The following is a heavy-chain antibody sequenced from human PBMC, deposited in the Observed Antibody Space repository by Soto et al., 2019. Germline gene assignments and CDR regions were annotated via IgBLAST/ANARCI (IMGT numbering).Heavy chain of an antibody. CDR1: GFTVSSNY. D-gene: IGHD4-17*01. CDR2: IYSGGAT. Sequence: EVQLVESGGGLVQPGGSLRLSCAASGFTVSSNYMTWVRQAPGKGLEWVSVIYSGGATYYADSVKGRFTISSDNSKNTRYLQMNSLRAEDTAVYYCSRAPLYGGNSVWGQGTVVTVSS. J-gene: IGHJ4*02. CDR3: SRAPLYGGNSV. V-gene: IGHV3-66*01.